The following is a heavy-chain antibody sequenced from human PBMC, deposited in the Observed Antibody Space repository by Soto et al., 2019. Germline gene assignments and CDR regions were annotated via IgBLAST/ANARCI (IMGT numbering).Heavy chain of an antibody. D-gene: IGHD2-8*02. CDR1: GFIFSDFS. CDR3: ARTKRDKQLGGLGYTNYHSALDV. V-gene: IGHV3-21*01. Sequence: VGSLRVSCAVSGFIFSDFSMNWVRQAPGKGLEWVSFVTASSSDINYADSLKGRFAASRDNAENSLYLQMNSLKAEDTAVYYCARTKRDKQLGGLGYTNYHSALDVWGPGTTVTVSS. CDR2: VTASSSDI. J-gene: IGHJ6*02.